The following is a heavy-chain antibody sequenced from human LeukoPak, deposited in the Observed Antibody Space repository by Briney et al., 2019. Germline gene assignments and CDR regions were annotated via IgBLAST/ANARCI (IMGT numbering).Heavy chain of an antibody. V-gene: IGHV3-66*01. Sequence: GGPLRLSCAASGFTVSSNYMSWVRQAPGKGLEWVSVIYSGGSTYYADSVKGRFTISRDNSKNTLYLQMNSLRAEDTAVYYCARAPPYYDILSSGDYWGQGTLVTVSS. CDR1: GFTVSSNY. CDR3: ARAPPYYDILSSGDY. D-gene: IGHD3-9*01. CDR2: IYSGGST. J-gene: IGHJ4*02.